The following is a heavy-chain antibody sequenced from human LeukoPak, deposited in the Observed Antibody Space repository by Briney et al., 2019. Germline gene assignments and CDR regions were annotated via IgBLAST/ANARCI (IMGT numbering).Heavy chain of an antibody. V-gene: IGHV3-48*03. CDR3: ARAVWELHPFDY. Sequence: PGGSLRLSCAASGFTFSSYEMNWVRQAPGKGLEWVSYISSSGSTIYYADSVKGRFIISRDNAKNSLYLQMNSLRAEDTAVYYCARAVWELHPFDYWGQGTLVTVSS. D-gene: IGHD1-26*01. J-gene: IGHJ4*02. CDR2: ISSSGSTI. CDR1: GFTFSSYE.